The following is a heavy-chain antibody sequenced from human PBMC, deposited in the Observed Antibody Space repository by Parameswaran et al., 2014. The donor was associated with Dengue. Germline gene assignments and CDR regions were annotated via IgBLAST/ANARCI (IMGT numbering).Heavy chain of an antibody. Sequence: RWIRQPPGKGLEWIGYIYKSGITKYNPSLKSRVNISEDTAKKQFSLRLSSVSAADTAVYYCARGSGWFGNDYWGPGTLVTVSS. V-gene: IGHV4-59*01. CDR3: ARGSGWFGNDY. D-gene: IGHD6-19*01. CDR2: IYKSGIT. J-gene: IGHJ4*02.